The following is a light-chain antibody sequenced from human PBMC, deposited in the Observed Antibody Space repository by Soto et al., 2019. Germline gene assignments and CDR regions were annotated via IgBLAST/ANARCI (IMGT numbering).Light chain of an antibody. CDR2: YIT. CDR1: TGAVTRDNY. CDR3: LLFSRGADV. J-gene: IGLJ1*01. V-gene: IGLV7-43*01. Sequence: QAVVTQEPPLTVSPGGTVTLTCASSTGAVTRDNYPHWFQQKPGQAPRSLIYYITNRHSWTPARFSGSLLGGKAALTLSGVLPEDEADYYCLLFSRGADVFGTGTKVTVL.